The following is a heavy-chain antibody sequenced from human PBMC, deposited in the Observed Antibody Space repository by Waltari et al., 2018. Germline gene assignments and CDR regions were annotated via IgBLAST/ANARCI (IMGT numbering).Heavy chain of an antibody. V-gene: IGHV5-51*01. CDR1: GYSFGSLY. D-gene: IGHD1-1*01. CDR3: ARLRQPASYYYGMDV. Sequence: EVQLVQSGAEVKKSGESLKISCKSSGYSFGSLYLSWVRQMPGKGLEWMGIIYPGDSDTRYSPSFQGQVTISVDRSINTAYLQWGSLKATDTAMYYCARLRQPASYYYGMDVWGQGTTITVSS. CDR2: IYPGDSDT. J-gene: IGHJ6*02.